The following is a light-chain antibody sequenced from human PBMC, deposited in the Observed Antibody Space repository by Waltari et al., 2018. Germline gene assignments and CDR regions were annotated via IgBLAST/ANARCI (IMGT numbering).Light chain of an antibody. CDR3: GTWDTSLNTWV. CDR2: DND. CDR1: SSNIGSSF. V-gene: IGLV1-51*01. J-gene: IGLJ3*02. Sequence: QSVLTQPPSVSAAPGQTVTISCSGTSSNIGSSFVSWYQQFPGTAPKLLIHDNDERPSGIPDRFSGSKSGPSATLGITGLQTGDEADYYCGTWDTSLNTWVFGGGTKLTVL.